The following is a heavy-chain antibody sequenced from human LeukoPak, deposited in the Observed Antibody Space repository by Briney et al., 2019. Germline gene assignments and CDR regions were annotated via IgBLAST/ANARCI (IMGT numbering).Heavy chain of an antibody. CDR3: ATSSRPYGSGTYSYDY. CDR2: IYPGDSDT. J-gene: IGHJ4*02. V-gene: IGHV5-51*01. Sequence: GASLKISCRGSGYTFTTHWGGWVRQLPGKGLEWMGLIYPGDSDTRYSPSFQGQVTISADKSINTAYLQWSRLKASDTAMYYCATSSRPYGSGTYSYDYWGQGTLVTVSS. D-gene: IGHD3-10*01. CDR1: GYTFTTHW.